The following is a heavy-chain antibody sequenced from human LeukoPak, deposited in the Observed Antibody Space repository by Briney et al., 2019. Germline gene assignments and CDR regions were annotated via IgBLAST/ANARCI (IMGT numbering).Heavy chain of an antibody. CDR3: ARPETTYYGGDAFDI. Sequence: PGGSLRLSCAASGFTFSSYAMHWVRQAPGKGLEWVAVISYDGSNKYYADSVKGRFTISRDNSKNTLYLQMNSLRAEDTAVYYCARPETTYYGGDAFDIWGQGTMVTVSS. D-gene: IGHD4-23*01. J-gene: IGHJ3*02. CDR1: GFTFSSYA. CDR2: ISYDGSNK. V-gene: IGHV3-30*04.